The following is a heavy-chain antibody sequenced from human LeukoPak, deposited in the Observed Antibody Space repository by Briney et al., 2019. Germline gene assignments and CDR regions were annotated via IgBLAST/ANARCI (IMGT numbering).Heavy chain of an antibody. CDR3: ARDFSWGSGWYGEFDP. J-gene: IGHJ5*02. V-gene: IGHV1-18*01. D-gene: IGHD6-19*01. CDR1: GYTFTSYG. CDR2: ISAYNGNT. Sequence: ASVKVSCKASGYTFTSYGISWVRQAPGQGLEWMGWISAYNGNTNYAQKLQGRVTMTTDTSTSTAYMELRSLRSDDTAVYYCARDFSWGSGWYGEFDPWGQGTLVTVSS.